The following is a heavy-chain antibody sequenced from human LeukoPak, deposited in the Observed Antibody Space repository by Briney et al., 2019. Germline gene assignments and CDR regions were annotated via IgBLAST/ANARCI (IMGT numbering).Heavy chain of an antibody. CDR3: ARDSSIDYGSGFVYDY. Sequence: SETLSLTCTVSGGSISSYYWSWIRQPPEKGLEWIGYIYYSGSTNYNPSLKSRVTISVDTSKNQFSLKLSSVTAADTAVYYCARDSSIDYGSGFVYDYWGQGTLVTVSS. V-gene: IGHV4-59*01. J-gene: IGHJ4*02. D-gene: IGHD3-10*01. CDR2: IYYSGST. CDR1: GGSISSYY.